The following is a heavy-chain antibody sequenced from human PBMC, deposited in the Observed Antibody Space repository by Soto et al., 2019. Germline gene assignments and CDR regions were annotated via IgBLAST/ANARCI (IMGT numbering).Heavy chain of an antibody. CDR1: GGSISSYY. J-gene: IGHJ6*02. V-gene: IGHV4-59*01. D-gene: IGHD5-18*01. CDR3: ARDGGYRYGYGPLYYYGMDV. Sequence: SETLSLTCNVSGGSISSYYWSWIRQPPGKGLEWIGYIYYNGSTNYNPSLKSRVTISVDTSKNQFSLKLSSVTAADTAVYYCARDGGYRYGYGPLYYYGMDVWGQGTAVTVSS. CDR2: IYYNGST.